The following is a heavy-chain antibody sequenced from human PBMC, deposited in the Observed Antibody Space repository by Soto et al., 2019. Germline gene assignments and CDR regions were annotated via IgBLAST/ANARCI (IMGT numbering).Heavy chain of an antibody. V-gene: IGHV1-69*12. J-gene: IGHJ4*02. CDR2: IIPIFGTA. Sequence: QVQLVQSGAEVKKPGSSVKVSCKASGGTFSSYAISWVRQAPGQGLEWMGGIIPIFGTANYAQKFQGRVTITADESTSTADMGLSRLRSEDTAVYYCARDRGDSSGWSLDYWGQGTLVTVSS. CDR1: GGTFSSYA. CDR3: ARDRGDSSGWSLDY. D-gene: IGHD6-19*01.